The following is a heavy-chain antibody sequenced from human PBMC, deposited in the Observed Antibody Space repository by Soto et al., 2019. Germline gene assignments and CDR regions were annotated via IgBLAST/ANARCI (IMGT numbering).Heavy chain of an antibody. CDR2: IYHNVNA. J-gene: IGHJ4*02. D-gene: IGHD3-10*01. CDR1: GYSISSGHF. Sequence: TSETLSLTCAVSGYSISSGHFWGWIRQHPGKGLEWIGTIYHNVNAYYNPSLKSRVTISVDTSKNQLSLKLSSVTAADTAMYYCARRPYYYGSGSHFDFWGQGTLVTVSS. V-gene: IGHV4-38-2*01. CDR3: ARRPYYYGSGSHFDF.